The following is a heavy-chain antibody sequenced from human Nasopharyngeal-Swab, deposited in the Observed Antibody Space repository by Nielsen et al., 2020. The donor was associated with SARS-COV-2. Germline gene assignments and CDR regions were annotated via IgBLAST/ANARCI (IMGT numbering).Heavy chain of an antibody. CDR2: IYYSGST. D-gene: IGHD1-1*01. Sequence: SETLSLTCAVYGGSFSGDYWSWIRQPPGKGLEWIGYIYYSGSTNYNPSLKSRVTISVDTSKNQFSLKLSSVTAADTAVYYCAREVRRTYYYGMDVWGQGTTVTVSS. V-gene: IGHV4-59*01. CDR1: GGSFSGDY. J-gene: IGHJ6*02. CDR3: AREVRRTYYYGMDV.